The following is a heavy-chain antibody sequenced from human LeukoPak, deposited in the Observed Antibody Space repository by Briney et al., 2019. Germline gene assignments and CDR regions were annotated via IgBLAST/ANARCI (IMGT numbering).Heavy chain of an antibody. CDR1: GFHFSNYG. J-gene: IGHJ4*02. CDR2: ISSSCSYI. D-gene: IGHD6-13*01. CDR3: ARRTAAPGTGFDY. V-gene: IGHV3-21*01. Sequence: GGSLRLPCSASGFHFSNYGLNWVRQAPGKGLDWVSSISSSCSYIYYAVSVKGRFTISRDNAKKTLYLQMNSLRAEDTAVYYCARRTAAPGTGFDYWGQGTLVTVSS.